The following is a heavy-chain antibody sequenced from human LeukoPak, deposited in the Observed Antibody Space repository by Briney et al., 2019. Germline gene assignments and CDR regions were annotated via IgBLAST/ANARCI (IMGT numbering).Heavy chain of an antibody. V-gene: IGHV1-69*05. D-gene: IGHD5-18*01. Sequence: SVKVSCKASGGTFSSYAISWVRQAPGQGLEWMGGIIPIFGTANYAQKFQGRVTITTDESTSTAYMELSSLRSEDTAVYYCARGTWIQLWSPFDYWGQGTLVTVSS. CDR3: ARGTWIQLWSPFDY. CDR1: GGTFSSYA. J-gene: IGHJ4*02. CDR2: IIPIFGTA.